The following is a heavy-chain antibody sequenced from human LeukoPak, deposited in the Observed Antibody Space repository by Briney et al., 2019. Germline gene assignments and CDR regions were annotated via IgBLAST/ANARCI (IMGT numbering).Heavy chain of an antibody. Sequence: PSETLSLTCTVSGGSISSGGYYWSWIRQHAGKGLEWIGYIYYSGSTYYNPSLKSRVTISVDTSKNQFSLKLSSVTAADTAVYYCARGTPPDYGMDVWGQGTTVTVSS. CDR3: ARGTPPDYGMDV. CDR1: GGSISSGGYY. J-gene: IGHJ6*02. V-gene: IGHV4-31*03. CDR2: IYYSGST. D-gene: IGHD2-2*01.